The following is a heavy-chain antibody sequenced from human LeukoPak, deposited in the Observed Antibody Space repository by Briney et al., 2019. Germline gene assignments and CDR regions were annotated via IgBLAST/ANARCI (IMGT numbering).Heavy chain of an antibody. Sequence: SVKVSCKASGGTFSSYAISWVRQAPGQGLEWMGGIIPIFGTTNYAQKFQGRVTITADESTSTAYMELSSLRSEDTAVYYCARGSPYIEYSSGWSAGDPDAFDIWGQGTMVTVSS. CDR2: IIPIFGTT. CDR1: GGTFSSYA. CDR3: ARGSPYIEYSSGWSAGDPDAFDI. D-gene: IGHD6-19*01. J-gene: IGHJ3*02. V-gene: IGHV1-69*01.